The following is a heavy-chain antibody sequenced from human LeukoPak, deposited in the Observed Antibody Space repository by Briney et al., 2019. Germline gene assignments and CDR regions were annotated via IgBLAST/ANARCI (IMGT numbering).Heavy chain of an antibody. J-gene: IGHJ5*02. CDR1: EFTFISYT. Sequence: TGGSLRLSCAASEFTFISYTVHWVRQAPGKGLEWVALISYDGSYKYYADSVKGRFTISRDNSKNTLYLQMNSLRAEDTAVYYCAKITDYYDSSGYSFEWFDPWGQGTLVIVSS. CDR3: AKITDYYDSSGYSFEWFDP. D-gene: IGHD3-22*01. V-gene: IGHV3-30*04. CDR2: ISYDGSYK.